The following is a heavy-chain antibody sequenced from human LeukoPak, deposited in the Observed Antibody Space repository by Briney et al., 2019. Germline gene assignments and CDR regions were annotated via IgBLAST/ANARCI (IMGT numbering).Heavy chain of an antibody. CDR3: VRAYHPGGWFDP. CDR1: GFTFSSYS. D-gene: IGHD2-21*01. Sequence: PGGSLRLSCAASGFTFSSYSMNWVRQAPGKGLEWVSSISSSSSYTYYADSVKGRFTISRDNAKNSLYLQMNSLTAEDTAVYYCVRAYHPGGWFDPWGQGTLVTVSS. CDR2: ISSSSSYT. J-gene: IGHJ5*02. V-gene: IGHV3-21*06.